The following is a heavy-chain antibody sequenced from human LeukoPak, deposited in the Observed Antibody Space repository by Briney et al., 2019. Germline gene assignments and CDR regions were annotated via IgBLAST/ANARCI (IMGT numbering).Heavy chain of an antibody. CDR1: GFTFSSYA. CDR2: ISGSGGST. J-gene: IGHJ4*02. Sequence: GGSLRLXCAASGFTFSSYAMSWVRQAPGKGLEWVSAISGSGGSTYYADSVKGRFTISRDNSKNTLYLQMNSLRAEDTAVYYCAKDPVNYDFWSGPDYWGQGTLVTVSS. D-gene: IGHD3-3*01. V-gene: IGHV3-23*01. CDR3: AKDPVNYDFWSGPDY.